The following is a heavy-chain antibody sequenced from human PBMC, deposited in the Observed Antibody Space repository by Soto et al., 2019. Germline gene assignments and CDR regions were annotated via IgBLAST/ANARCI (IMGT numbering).Heavy chain of an antibody. V-gene: IGHV3-64*01. CDR1: GFTFSSYA. CDR3: SRHVSALSSDCFDY. CDR2: ISSNGGST. Sequence: VQLVESGGGLVQPGGSLRLSCAASGFTFSSYAMHWVRQAPGKGLEYVSAISSNGGSTYYANSVKGRLTISRDNSKFTLDLQMGSLTAEAMSVYYFSRHVSALSSDCFDYWGQGTLVTVSS. D-gene: IGHD3-3*01. J-gene: IGHJ4*02.